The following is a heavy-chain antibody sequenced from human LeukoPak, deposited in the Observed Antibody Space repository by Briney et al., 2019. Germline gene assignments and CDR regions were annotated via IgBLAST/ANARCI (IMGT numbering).Heavy chain of an antibody. CDR3: SRDYYDFSSGSNWLDP. D-gene: IGHD3-3*01. Sequence: GGSLRLSCTASGFTFGDYAMSWVRQAPGKGLEWVGFIRSKAYDGTTEYATSVRGRFTIPRDDSKSIVYLQMNNLKTEDTALYFCSRDYYDFSSGSNWLDPWGQGTLVTVSS. CDR2: IRSKAYDGTT. CDR1: GFTFGDYA. V-gene: IGHV3-49*04. J-gene: IGHJ5*02.